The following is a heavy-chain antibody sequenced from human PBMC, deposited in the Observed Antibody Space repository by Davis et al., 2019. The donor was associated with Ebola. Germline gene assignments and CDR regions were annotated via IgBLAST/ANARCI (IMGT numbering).Heavy chain of an antibody. CDR1: GFTFSSYW. CDR2: INSDGSNT. J-gene: IGHJ4*02. CDR3: ARGKMGATDWAWD. Sequence: PGGSLRLSCAASGFTFSSYWMHWVRQAPGKGLVWVSRINSDGSNTSYADSVKGRFTISRDNAKNTLYLQMNSLRAEDTAVYYCARGKMGATDWAWDWGQGTLVTVSS. V-gene: IGHV3-74*01. D-gene: IGHD1-26*01.